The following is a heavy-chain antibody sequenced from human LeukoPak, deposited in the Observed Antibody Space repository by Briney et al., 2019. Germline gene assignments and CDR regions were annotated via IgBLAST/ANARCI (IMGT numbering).Heavy chain of an antibody. CDR1: GFXFSNAW. Sequence: GGSLRLSCAASGFXFSNAWMTWVRQAPGKGLMWVSRINSDGSSTSYADSVKGRFTISRDNAKSTLYLQMNSLRAEDTAVYYCAGDTSGSSYYFDYWGQGSLVSVSS. CDR3: AGDTSGSSYYFDY. D-gene: IGHD1-26*01. CDR2: INSDGSST. J-gene: IGHJ4*02. V-gene: IGHV3-74*01.